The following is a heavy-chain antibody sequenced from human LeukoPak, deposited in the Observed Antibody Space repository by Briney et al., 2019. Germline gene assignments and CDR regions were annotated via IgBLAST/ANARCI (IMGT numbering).Heavy chain of an antibody. V-gene: IGHV1-46*01. CDR2: INPSGGST. D-gene: IGHD3-22*01. J-gene: IGHJ4*02. Sequence: ASVKVSCKASGYTFTSYYMHWVRQAPGQGLEWMGIINPSGGSTSYAQKFQGRVTMTRDTSTSTVYMELSSLRSEDTGVYYCARPAVGGGYPDYWGQGTLVTVSS. CDR3: ARPAVGGGYPDY. CDR1: GYTFTSYY.